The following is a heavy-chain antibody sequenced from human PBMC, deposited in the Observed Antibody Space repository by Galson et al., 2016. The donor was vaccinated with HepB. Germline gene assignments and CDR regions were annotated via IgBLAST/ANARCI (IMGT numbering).Heavy chain of an antibody. CDR1: GYTFRSSG. CDR2: ISVYNGNT. Sequence: SVKVSCKASGYTFRSSGITWVRQAPGQGLEWMGWISVYNGNTNYAQKLQGRVTMTTDTSTSTAYMELRSLRSDDTAVYYCAKSDYHGPAGEFDYWGQGTLVSVSS. V-gene: IGHV1-18*01. J-gene: IGHJ4*02. D-gene: IGHD3-10*01. CDR3: AKSDYHGPAGEFDY.